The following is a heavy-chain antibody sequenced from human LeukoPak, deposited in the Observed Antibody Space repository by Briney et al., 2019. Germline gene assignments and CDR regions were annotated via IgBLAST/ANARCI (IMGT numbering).Heavy chain of an antibody. D-gene: IGHD6-19*01. V-gene: IGHV3-30-3*01. CDR2: ISYDGSNK. CDR3: AGDIGIAVAGTHYYYGMDV. Sequence: PGGSLRLSCAASGFTFSSYAMHWVRQAPGKGLEWVAVISYDGSNKYYADSVKGRFTISRDNSKNTLYLQMNSLRAEDTAVYYCAGDIGIAVAGTHYYYGMDVWGQETTVTVSS. CDR1: GFTFSSYA. J-gene: IGHJ6*02.